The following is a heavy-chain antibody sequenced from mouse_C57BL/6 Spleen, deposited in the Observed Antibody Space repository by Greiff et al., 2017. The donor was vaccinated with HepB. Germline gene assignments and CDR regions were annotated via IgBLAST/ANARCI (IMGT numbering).Heavy chain of an antibody. CDR3: ASAYYGYDGY. CDR1: GYAFSSSW. D-gene: IGHD2-9*01. CDR2: IYPGDGDT. V-gene: IGHV1-82*01. J-gene: IGHJ2*01. Sequence: VKLMESGPELVKPGASVKISCKASGYAFSSSWMNWVKQRPGKGLEWIGRIYPGDGDTNYNGKFKGKATLTADKSSSTAYMQLSSLTSEDSAVYFCASAYYGYDGYWGQGTTLTVSS.